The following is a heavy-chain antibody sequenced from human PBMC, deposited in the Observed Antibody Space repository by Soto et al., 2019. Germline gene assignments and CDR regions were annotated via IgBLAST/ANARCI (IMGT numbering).Heavy chain of an antibody. CDR2: IHSSGDET. V-gene: IGHV3-23*01. CDR3: AKHVAVRRAHYYYYYAMDV. CDR1: GFTFSHYA. J-gene: IGHJ6*02. Sequence: GGSLRLSCAASGFTFSHYAISWVRQAPGKGLEWVSVIHSSGDETYSADSVRGRFTISRDNSKNTLYLQMNNLRAEDTAIYYCAKHVAVRRAHYYYYYAMDVWGQGTKVTVS. D-gene: IGHD3-10*01.